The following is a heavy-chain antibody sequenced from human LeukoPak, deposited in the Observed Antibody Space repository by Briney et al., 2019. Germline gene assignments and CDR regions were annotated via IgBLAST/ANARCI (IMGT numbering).Heavy chain of an antibody. CDR1: GFTFSSYW. J-gene: IGHJ5*02. CDR3: VRGINWFDR. V-gene: IGHV3-7*01. Sequence: GGSLRLSCAASGFTFSSYWMSWVRQAPGKGLEWVAKISQDGSDKYYVDSVKGRFTLSRDNSKNSLYLQVSTLRPEDTAVYFCVRGINWFDRWGQGILVTVSS. CDR2: ISQDGSDK.